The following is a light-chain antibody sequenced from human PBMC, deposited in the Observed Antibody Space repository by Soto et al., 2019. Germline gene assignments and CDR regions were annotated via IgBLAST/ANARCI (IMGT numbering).Light chain of an antibody. CDR1: QSVSSY. J-gene: IGKJ1*01. V-gene: IGKV3-15*01. CDR2: GTS. CDR3: PLYNGWPLT. Sequence: ATVSLSQGERATLSCRASQSVSSYLAWYQQKPGQGPSLLIYGTSTRDGGVPARFSGGGSGTECTLAFTRLQSEDFKVYYGPLYNGWPLTSGQGTKA.